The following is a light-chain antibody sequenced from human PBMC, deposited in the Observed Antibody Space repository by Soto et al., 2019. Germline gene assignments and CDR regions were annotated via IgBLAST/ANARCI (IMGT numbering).Light chain of an antibody. CDR3: QQYGSSPRT. Sequence: EIVLTRSPVTLSLSPGERATLSCRASQFVASNSLAWYQQKPGQAPRVVIFDTSNRATGIPDRFSGSGSGTDFTLTIRRLEPEDFAVYFCQQYGSSPRTFGQGTKLEIK. J-gene: IGKJ2*01. CDR2: DTS. V-gene: IGKV3-20*01. CDR1: QFVASNS.